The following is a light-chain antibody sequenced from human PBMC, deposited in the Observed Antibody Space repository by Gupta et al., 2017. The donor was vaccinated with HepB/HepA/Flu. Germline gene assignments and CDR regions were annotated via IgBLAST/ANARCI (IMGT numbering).Light chain of an antibody. CDR3: QVWDTTTNLGV. J-gene: IGLJ3*02. CDR1: NIGSKT. Sequence: SYVLTQPPSVSVAPRRSASITCGRNNIGSKTVHWYQQKPGQAPVVVNYYDRNRPSGIPERFSGFNSGNTATLTINEVEAGDEADYYCQVWDTTTNLGVFGGGTKLTVL. V-gene: IGLV3-21*04. CDR2: YDR.